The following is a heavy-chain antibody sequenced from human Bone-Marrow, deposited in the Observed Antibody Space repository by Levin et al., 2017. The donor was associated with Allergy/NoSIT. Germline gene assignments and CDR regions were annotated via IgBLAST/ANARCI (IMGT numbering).Heavy chain of an antibody. CDR1: GYTFTSYD. V-gene: IGHV1-8*01. Sequence: PEASVKVSCKASGYTFTSYDINWVRQATGQGLEWMGWMNPNSGNTGYAQKFQGRVTMTRNTSISTAYMELSSLRSEDTAVYYCARVVAHYVSSSWPNHFYYGMDVWGQGTTVTVSS. J-gene: IGHJ6*02. D-gene: IGHD6-13*01. CDR2: MNPNSGNT. CDR3: ARVVAHYVSSSWPNHFYYGMDV.